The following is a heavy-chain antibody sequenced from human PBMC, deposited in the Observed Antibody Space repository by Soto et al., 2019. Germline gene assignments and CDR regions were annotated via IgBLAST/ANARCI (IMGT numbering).Heavy chain of an antibody. CDR1: SVSNAW. Sequence: SVSNAWMNWVRQAPGKGLEWGGRIKSKTDGGTTDYAAPVKGRFTISRDDSKNTLYLQMNSLKTEDTAVYYCTTDFYALSGSGCPDINWFDPWGQGTLVTVSS. J-gene: IGHJ5*02. V-gene: IGHV3-15*07. CDR3: TTDFYALSGSGCPDINWFDP. CDR2: IKSKTDGGTT. D-gene: IGHD6-19*01.